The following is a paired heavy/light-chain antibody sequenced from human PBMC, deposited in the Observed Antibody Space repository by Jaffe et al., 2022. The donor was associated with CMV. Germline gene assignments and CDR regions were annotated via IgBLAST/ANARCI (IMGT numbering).Light chain of an antibody. Sequence: DIQMTQSPSTLSASVGDRVTITCRASQSISRWLAWYQQKPGKAPMLLIYKASTLESGVPSRFSGSGSGTEFTLTISSLQPEDFATYYCHHYNSYSRTFGQGTKVEIK. CDR2: KAS. V-gene: IGKV1-5*03. CDR3: HHYNSYSRT. CDR1: QSISRW. J-gene: IGKJ1*01.
Heavy chain of an antibody. Sequence: QVQLQQSGAEVKKPGASVEVSCKVSGYTLSDLSMHWVRQAPGKGLEWMGSFDSEDGEIIYAQKFEGRVTLTEDTSTDTAYMELSSLRSEDTAMYYCATDVPFNRNDEPAFDIWGQGTMVTVSS. CDR3: ATDVPFNRNDEPAFDI. V-gene: IGHV1-24*01. J-gene: IGHJ3*02. D-gene: IGHD1-1*01. CDR2: FDSEDGEI. CDR1: GYTLSDLS.